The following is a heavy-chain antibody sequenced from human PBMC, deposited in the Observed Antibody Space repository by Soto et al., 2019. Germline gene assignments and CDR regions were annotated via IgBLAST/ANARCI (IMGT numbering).Heavy chain of an antibody. D-gene: IGHD2-2*02. CDR3: ARGSGLEDIVVVPAAIWGPSFDY. J-gene: IGHJ4*02. V-gene: IGHV4-34*01. Sequence: SETLSLTCAVYGGSFSGYYWSWIRQPPGKGLEWIGEINHSGSTNYNPSLKSRVTISVDTSKNQFSLKLSSVTAADTAVYYCARGSGLEDIVVVPAAIWGPSFDYWGQGTLVTVPQ. CDR1: GGSFSGYY. CDR2: INHSGST.